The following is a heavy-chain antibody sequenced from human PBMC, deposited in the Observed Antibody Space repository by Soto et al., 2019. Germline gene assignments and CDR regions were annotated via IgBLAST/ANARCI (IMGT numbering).Heavy chain of an antibody. J-gene: IGHJ6*02. CDR2: IYYSGGT. V-gene: IGHV4-59*12. D-gene: IGHD5-12*01. CDR1: GGSISSYY. CDR3: ARDSQWLRFGELNYYYYGMDV. Sequence: SETLSLTCTVSGGSISSYYWSWIRQPPGKGLEWIGYIYYSGGTNYNPSLKSRVTMSVDTSKNQFSLQLNSVTPADTAVYYCARDSQWLRFGELNYYYYGMDVWGQGTTVTVSS.